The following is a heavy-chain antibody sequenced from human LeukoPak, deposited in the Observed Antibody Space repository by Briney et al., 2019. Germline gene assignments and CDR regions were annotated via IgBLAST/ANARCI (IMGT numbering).Heavy chain of an antibody. CDR1: GFTFSSYS. D-gene: IGHD6-13*01. CDR2: ISSSSSYI. CDR3: ARAIEAAGPFDY. Sequence: PGGSLRLSCAASGFTFSSYSMNWVRQAPGKGLEWVSSISSSSSYIYYADSVKGRFTISRDNAKNTLYLQMNSLRAEDTAVYYCARAIEAAGPFDYWGQGTLVTVSS. V-gene: IGHV3-21*04. J-gene: IGHJ4*02.